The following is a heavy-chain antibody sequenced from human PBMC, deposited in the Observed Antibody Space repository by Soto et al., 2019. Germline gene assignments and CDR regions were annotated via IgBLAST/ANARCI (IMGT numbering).Heavy chain of an antibody. J-gene: IGHJ6*02. V-gene: IGHV1-69*13. CDR2: IIPIFGTA. Sequence: ASVKVSCKASGGTFSSYGISWVRQAPGQGLEWMGGIIPIFGTANYAQKFQGRVTITADEFTSTAYMELSSLRSEDTAVYYCARNHGGGLRDNYGMDVWGQGTTVTVSS. CDR3: ARNHGGGLRDNYGMDV. CDR1: GGTFSSYG. D-gene: IGHD2-8*01.